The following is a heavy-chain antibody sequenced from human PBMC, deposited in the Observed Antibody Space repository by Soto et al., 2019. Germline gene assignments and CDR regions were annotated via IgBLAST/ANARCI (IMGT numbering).Heavy chain of an antibody. J-gene: IGHJ6*02. CDR2: ISYDGSNK. V-gene: IGHV3-30*18. CDR1: GFTFSSYG. D-gene: IGHD6-19*01. Sequence: QVQLVESGGGVVQPGRSLRLSCAASGFTFSSYGMHWVRQAPGKGLEWVAVISYDGSNKYYADSVKGRFTISRDNSKNTLYLQMTSLRAEDTAVYDGAKDSHNIAVAGPYYYGMDVWGQGTTVTFSS. CDR3: AKDSHNIAVAGPYYYGMDV.